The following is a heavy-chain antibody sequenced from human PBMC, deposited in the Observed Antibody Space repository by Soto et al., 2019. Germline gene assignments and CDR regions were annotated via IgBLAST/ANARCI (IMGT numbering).Heavy chain of an antibody. J-gene: IGHJ6*02. CDR1: GYTFTSYD. CDR2: MNPNSGNT. V-gene: IGHV1-8*01. D-gene: IGHD3-9*01. Sequence: ASVKVSCKASGYTFTSYDINWVRQATGQGLEWMGRMNPNSGNTGYAQKFQGRVTMTRNTSISTAYMELSSLRSEDTAVYYCARHEGPEVLRYFDWLSTAYGMDVWGQGTTVTVSS. CDR3: ARHEGPEVLRYFDWLSTAYGMDV.